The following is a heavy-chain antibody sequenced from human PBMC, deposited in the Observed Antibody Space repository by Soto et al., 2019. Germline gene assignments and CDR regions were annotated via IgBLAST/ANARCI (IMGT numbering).Heavy chain of an antibody. J-gene: IGHJ4*02. CDR1: GFNFRSYG. CDR2: IWYDGSNK. CDR3: ARDWAAAGPFDY. D-gene: IGHD6-13*01. Sequence: PGGSLRLSCVTSGFNFRSYGMHWVRQAPGKGLEWVAVIWYDGSNKFYADSVKGRFTISRDNSKNTVYLQMNSLRVEDTAVYYCARDWAAAGPFDYWGQGTLVTVSS. V-gene: IGHV3-33*01.